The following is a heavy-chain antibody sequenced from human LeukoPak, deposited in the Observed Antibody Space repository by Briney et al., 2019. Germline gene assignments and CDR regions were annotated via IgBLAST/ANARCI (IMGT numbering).Heavy chain of an antibody. Sequence: ASVSAASNASGYTFTGSYIHWVRQAPGQGLEWMGWINPNSGGTNYAQKFQGRVTMTRDTSISTAYMELSRLRSDDTAVYYCARMRGTGTWFDYWGQGTLVTVSS. D-gene: IGHD1-7*01. J-gene: IGHJ4*02. CDR1: GYTFTGSY. CDR2: INPNSGGT. V-gene: IGHV1-2*02. CDR3: ARMRGTGTWFDY.